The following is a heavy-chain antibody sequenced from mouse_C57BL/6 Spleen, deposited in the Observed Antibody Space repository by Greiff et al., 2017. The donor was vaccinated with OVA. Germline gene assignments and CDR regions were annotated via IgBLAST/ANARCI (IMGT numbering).Heavy chain of an antibody. CDR2: IHPNSGST. J-gene: IGHJ4*01. V-gene: IGHV1-64*01. Sequence: VQLQQPGAELVKPGASVKLSCKASGYTFTSYWMHWVTQRPGQGLEWIGMIHPNSGSTNYNEKFKSKATLTVDKSSSTAYMQLSSLTSEDSAVYYCAREDYGSSYAMDYWGQGTSVTVSS. D-gene: IGHD1-1*01. CDR1: GYTFTSYW. CDR3: AREDYGSSYAMDY.